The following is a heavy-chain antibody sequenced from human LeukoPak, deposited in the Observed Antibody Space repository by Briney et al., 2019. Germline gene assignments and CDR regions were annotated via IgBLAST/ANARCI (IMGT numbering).Heavy chain of an antibody. Sequence: ESSETLSLTCTVSGYSITRAYYWGWIRQPPGKGLEWIGSFFLKGSTYYNPSLKSRVTISVDTSKNQFSLTLSSVTAADTAVYYCARVARCTSCFDVDYWGQGTLVTVSS. CDR1: GYSITRAYY. CDR2: FFLKGST. V-gene: IGHV4-38-2*02. CDR3: ARVARCTSCFDVDY. J-gene: IGHJ4*02. D-gene: IGHD2-2*01.